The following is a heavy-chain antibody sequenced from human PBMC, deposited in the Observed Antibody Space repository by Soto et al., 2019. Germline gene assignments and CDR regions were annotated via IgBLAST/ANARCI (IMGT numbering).Heavy chain of an antibody. CDR1: GGSISSGGYY. CDR3: ARSYGDYVFWYFDL. J-gene: IGHJ2*01. Sequence: SETLSLTCTVSGGSISSGGYYWSWIRQHPGKGLEWIGYIYYSGSTHYNPSLKSRVTISVDTSKNQFSLKLSSVTAADTAVYYCARSYGDYVFWYFDLWGRGTLVTVS. D-gene: IGHD4-17*01. V-gene: IGHV4-31*03. CDR2: IYYSGST.